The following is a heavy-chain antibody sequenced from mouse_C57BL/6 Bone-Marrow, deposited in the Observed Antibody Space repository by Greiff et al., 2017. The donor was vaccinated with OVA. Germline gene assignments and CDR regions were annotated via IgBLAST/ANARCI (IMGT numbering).Heavy chain of an antibody. CDR3: ARYMRECDGWYFDV. J-gene: IGHJ1*03. Sequence: EVKLVESGGGLVQPGGSLSLSCAASGFTFTDYYMSWVRQPPGKALEWLGFIRNKANGYTTDYIASVKGRFTISRDNSKSNLYLQMNALRSEDSAAYYCARYMRECDGWYFDVWGKGTPVTVSS. CDR2: IRNKANGYTT. V-gene: IGHV7-3*01. D-gene: IGHD1-1*01. CDR1: GFTFTDYY.